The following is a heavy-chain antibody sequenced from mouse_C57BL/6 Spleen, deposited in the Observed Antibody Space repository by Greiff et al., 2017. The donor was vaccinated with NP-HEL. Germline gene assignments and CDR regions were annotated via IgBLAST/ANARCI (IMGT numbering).Heavy chain of an antibody. V-gene: IGHV6-6*01. J-gene: IGHJ3*02. D-gene: IGHD2-3*01. Sequence: EVKLVESGGGLVQPGGSMKLSCAASGFTFSDAWMDWVRQSPEKGLEWVAEIRNKANNHATYYAESVKGRFTISRDDSKSSVYLQMNSLGAEDTGIYYCTSYDGYWGQGTLVTVSA. CDR1: GFTFSDAW. CDR3: TSYDGY. CDR2: IRNKANNHAT.